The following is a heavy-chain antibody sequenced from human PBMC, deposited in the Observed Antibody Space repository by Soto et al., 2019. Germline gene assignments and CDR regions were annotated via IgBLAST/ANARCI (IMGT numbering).Heavy chain of an antibody. Sequence: QVQLVQSGAEVKKPGASVKVSCKASGYTFTSYGISWVRQAPGQGLEWMGWISAYNGNTNYAQKLQGRVTMTTDTSTRTAYMELRSLRSDDTAVYYCAQGFWSGPYYYYGMDVWGQGTTVTVSS. V-gene: IGHV1-18*04. CDR3: AQGFWSGPYYYYGMDV. D-gene: IGHD3-3*01. CDR2: ISAYNGNT. J-gene: IGHJ6*02. CDR1: GYTFTSYG.